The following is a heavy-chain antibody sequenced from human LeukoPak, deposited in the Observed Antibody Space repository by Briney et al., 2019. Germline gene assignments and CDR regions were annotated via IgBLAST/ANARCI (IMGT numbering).Heavy chain of an antibody. CDR3: AETAGHYYYYYMYV. V-gene: IGHV3-30*02. D-gene: IGHD1-14*01. CDR1: GFTFSSYG. Sequence: GGSLRLSCAASGFTFSSYGMHWVRQAPGKGLEWVAFIRYDGSNKYYADSVKGRFTISRENAKNSLYLQMNSLRAEATAVYYCAETAGHYYYYYMYVWGKGTTVTISS. CDR2: IRYDGSNK. J-gene: IGHJ6*03.